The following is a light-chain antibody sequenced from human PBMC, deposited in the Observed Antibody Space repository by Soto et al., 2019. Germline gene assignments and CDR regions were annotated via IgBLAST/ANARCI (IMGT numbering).Light chain of an antibody. CDR3: VLYMGSYVV. V-gene: IGLV8-61*01. CDR1: SGSVSTSYY. Sequence: QTVVTQGPSFSVSPGGTVTLTCGLSSGSVSTSYYPSWYQQTPGQAPRTLIYSTNTRSSGVPDRFSGSILGNKAALTITGAQADDESDYYCVLYMGSYVVFGGGTKLTVL. J-gene: IGLJ2*01. CDR2: STN.